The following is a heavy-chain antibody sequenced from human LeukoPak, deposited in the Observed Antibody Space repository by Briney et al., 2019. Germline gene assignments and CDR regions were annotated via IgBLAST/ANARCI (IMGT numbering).Heavy chain of an antibody. CDR2: IYGTGST. CDR3: ARYDSRGSASTRFDY. CDR1: GYSLGKNYY. V-gene: IGHV4-38-2*01. D-gene: IGHD3-16*01. Sequence: SETLSLTCAVSGYSLGKNYYWGWIRQPPGKGLEWIGRIYGTGSTSYNPSLMNRVSMSVDTSKHHFSLKLTSVTAADTAVYYCARYDSRGSASTRFDYWGQGILVTISS. J-gene: IGHJ4*02.